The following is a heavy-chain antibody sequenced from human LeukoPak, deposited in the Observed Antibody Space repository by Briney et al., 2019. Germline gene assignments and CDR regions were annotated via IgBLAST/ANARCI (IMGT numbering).Heavy chain of an antibody. J-gene: IGHJ6*02. CDR3: ARTSSGFRYGMDV. CDR1: GGSIRSPY. Sequence: SETLSLTCTVSGGSIRSPYWTWIRQPPGKGLEWIGYIYYSGSTNYNPSLKSRVSISIDTSKNQFSLKLSSVTAADTAVYYCARTSSGFRYGMDVWGQGTTVIVSS. D-gene: IGHD3-10*01. CDR2: IYYSGST. V-gene: IGHV4-59*11.